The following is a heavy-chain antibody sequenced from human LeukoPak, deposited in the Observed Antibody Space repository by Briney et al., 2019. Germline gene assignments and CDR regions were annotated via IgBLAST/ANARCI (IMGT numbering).Heavy chain of an antibody. CDR3: ARSSYYYDSSGHYPFDY. V-gene: IGHV4-34*01. Sequence: PSETLSLTCAVYGGSFSGYYWSWIRQPPGEGLEWLGEINHSGSTNYNPSLKSRVTISVDTSKNQFSLKLSSVTAADTAVYYCARSSYYYDSSGHYPFDYWGQGTLVTVSS. CDR2: INHSGST. CDR1: GGSFSGYY. D-gene: IGHD3-22*01. J-gene: IGHJ4*02.